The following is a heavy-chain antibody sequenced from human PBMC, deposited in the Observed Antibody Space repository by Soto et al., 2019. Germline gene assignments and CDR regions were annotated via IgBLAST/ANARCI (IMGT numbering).Heavy chain of an antibody. CDR2: INYSGSF. D-gene: IGHD4-4*01. Sequence: QVQVQESGPGLVKASDTLSLTCRVSGYFISSSHWWGWIRQPPGKGLEWIGHINYSGSFYHDPSLKSRVTMSLDTSKPRFSLRLSSVTAVDTAVYYCARIATTTLGGPIDYWGRGTLVTVSS. J-gene: IGHJ4*02. V-gene: IGHV4-28*05. CDR1: GYFISSSHW. CDR3: ARIATTTLGGPIDY.